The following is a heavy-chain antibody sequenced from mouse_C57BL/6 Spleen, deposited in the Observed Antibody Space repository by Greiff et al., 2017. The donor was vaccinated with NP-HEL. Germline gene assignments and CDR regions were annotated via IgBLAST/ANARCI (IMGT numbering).Heavy chain of an antibody. D-gene: IGHD1-1*01. V-gene: IGHV2-9-1*01. J-gene: IGHJ1*03. CDR1: GFSLTSYA. Sequence: VQRVESGPGLVAPSQSLSITCTVSGFSLTSYAISWVRQPPGKGLEWLGVIWTGGGTNYNSALKSRLSISKDNSKSQVFLKMNSLQTDDTARYYCASITTVVATNWYFDVWGTGTTVTVSS. CDR2: IWTGGGT. CDR3: ASITTVVATNWYFDV.